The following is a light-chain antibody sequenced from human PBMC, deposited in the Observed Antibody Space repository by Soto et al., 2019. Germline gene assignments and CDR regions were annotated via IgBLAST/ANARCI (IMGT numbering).Light chain of an antibody. CDR2: GAS. CDR1: QSVSSN. V-gene: IGKV3-15*01. CDR3: HEYNTWPWT. Sequence: EIVMTQSPATLSVSPGERATLSCRASQSVSSNLAWYQQKPGQAPRLLIYGASTRATGIPARFSGSGSGTEFILTISSLQSEDFAVYYCHEYNTWPWTLGQGTKVDIK. J-gene: IGKJ1*01.